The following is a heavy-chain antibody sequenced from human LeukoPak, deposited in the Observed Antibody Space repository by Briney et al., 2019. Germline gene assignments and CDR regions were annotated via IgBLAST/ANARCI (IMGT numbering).Heavy chain of an antibody. CDR1: GFNFSRYN. CDR2: ISRSRGYI. CDR3: ARDSSDYDYILGSFDY. V-gene: IGHV3-21*01. D-gene: IGHD3-22*01. J-gene: IGHJ4*02. Sequence: GGSLRLSCAASGFNFSRYNMNWVRQAPGKGLEWVSSISRSRGYIYYADSVKGRFTISRDNAKNSLYLQMNSLRAEDMAVFYCARDSSDYDYILGSFDYWGQGTLVTVSS.